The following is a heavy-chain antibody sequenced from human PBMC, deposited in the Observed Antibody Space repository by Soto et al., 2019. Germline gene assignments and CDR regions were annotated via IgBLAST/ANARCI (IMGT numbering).Heavy chain of an antibody. Sequence: QVQLQESGPGLVKPSQTLSLTCTVSGGSISSGGYYWSWIRQHPGKGLEWIGYIYYSGSTNYNPSLKMLVNQARDTSKNKFALKLGSVTAAETAVYYCAREGGSNSAENWFDPWGQGTLVTVSS. CDR1: GGSISSGGYY. J-gene: IGHJ5*02. D-gene: IGHD6-13*01. V-gene: IGHV4-31*01. CDR3: AREGGSNSAENWFDP. CDR2: IYYSGST.